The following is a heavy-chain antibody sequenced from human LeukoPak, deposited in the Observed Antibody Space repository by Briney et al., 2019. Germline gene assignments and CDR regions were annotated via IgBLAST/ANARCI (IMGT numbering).Heavy chain of an antibody. CDR1: GFTFSNYA. CDR3: AKESAHLTKHFDY. CDR2: ISGNGAST. J-gene: IGHJ4*02. Sequence: GSLRLSCAAPGFTFSNYAMNWVRQAPGKGPDWVSVISGNGASTNYADSVKGRFTISRDNSKNTLYLQMNSLRAEDTAVYYCAKESAHLTKHFDYWGQGALVTVSS. D-gene: IGHD2-8*01. V-gene: IGHV3-23*01.